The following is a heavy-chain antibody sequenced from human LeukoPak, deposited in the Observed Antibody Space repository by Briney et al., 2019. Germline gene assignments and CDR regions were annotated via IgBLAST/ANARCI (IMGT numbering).Heavy chain of an antibody. V-gene: IGHV3-23*01. D-gene: IGHD6-13*01. Sequence: PGGSLRLSCAASGFTFSSYAMSWVRQAPGKGLEWVSSVTGNGDNTFHADSVKGRFTISRDNSKNMLYLQINSLRAEDTAVYYCARGGAAAGNAFDIWGQGTMVTVSS. CDR1: GFTFSSYA. CDR3: ARGGAAAGNAFDI. J-gene: IGHJ3*02. CDR2: VTGNGDNT.